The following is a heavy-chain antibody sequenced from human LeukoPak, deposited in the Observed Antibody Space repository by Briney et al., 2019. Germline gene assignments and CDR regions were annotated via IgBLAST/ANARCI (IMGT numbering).Heavy chain of an antibody. CDR3: ATFRAGVGGPYGDY. D-gene: IGHD3-10*01. V-gene: IGHV1-69*13. Sequence: SVKVSCKASGGTFSSYAISWVRQAPGQGLEWMGGIIPIFGTANYAQKFQGRVTITADESTSTAYMELSSLRSEDTAVYYCATFRAGVGGPYGDYWGQGTLVTVSS. CDR1: GGTFSSYA. CDR2: IIPIFGTA. J-gene: IGHJ4*02.